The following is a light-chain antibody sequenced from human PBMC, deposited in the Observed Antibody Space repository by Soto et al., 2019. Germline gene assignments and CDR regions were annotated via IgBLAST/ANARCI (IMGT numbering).Light chain of an antibody. CDR3: QQRGNWPLT. CDR2: DAS. J-gene: IGKJ4*01. Sequence: EIVLTQSPATLSLSPGERAALSCRASQSVSSHLAWYQQKPGQAPRLLIYDASTRATGIPARFSGSGSGTAFTLIISSLEPEDFAVYYCQQRGNWPLTFGGGTKVEIK. V-gene: IGKV3-11*01. CDR1: QSVSSH.